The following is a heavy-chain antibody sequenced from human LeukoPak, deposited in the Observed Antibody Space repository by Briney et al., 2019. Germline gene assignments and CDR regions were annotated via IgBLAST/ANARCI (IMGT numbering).Heavy chain of an antibody. CDR1: GLTFSTFG. Sequence: GGSLRLSCAASGLTFSTFGMTWVRQAPGKGLEWVSAISGSAVITFYADSVKGRFTISRDNSKNTLYLQMNSLGAEDTAVYYCAKREQWLGVGAFDIWGQGTMVTVSS. J-gene: IGHJ3*02. CDR3: AKREQWLGVGAFDI. CDR2: ISGSAVIT. V-gene: IGHV3-23*01. D-gene: IGHD6-19*01.